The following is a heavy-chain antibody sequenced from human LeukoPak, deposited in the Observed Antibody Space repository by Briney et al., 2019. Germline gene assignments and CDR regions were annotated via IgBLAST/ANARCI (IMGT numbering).Heavy chain of an antibody. CDR3: TGVSRSSWYDY. Sequence: NPGGSLRLSRAASGFTFSNAWLSWVRQAPGKGLEWVGRIKSKTDGGTPDYAAPVKGRFTISRDDSKNTLYLQMNSLKTEDTAVYYCTGVSRSSWYDYWGEGTLVTVSS. V-gene: IGHV3-15*01. CDR2: IKSKTDGGTP. CDR1: GFTFSNAW. J-gene: IGHJ4*02. D-gene: IGHD6-13*01.